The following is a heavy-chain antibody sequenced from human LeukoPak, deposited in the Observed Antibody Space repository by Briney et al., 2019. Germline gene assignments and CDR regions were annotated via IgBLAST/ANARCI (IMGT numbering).Heavy chain of an antibody. V-gene: IGHV1-69*05. CDR3: ARCRFYDSSGNYYVFQY. CDR2: IIPLFGAA. Sequence: SVTVSCKASGGPFSNYGISWVRQAPGQGLEWMGGIIPLFGAAKYAQTLQGRLTITTDESTSTTHMELNSLRSEDTAVYYCARCRFYDSSGNYYVFQYWGQGTLVTVSS. J-gene: IGHJ1*01. CDR1: GGPFSNYG. D-gene: IGHD3-22*01.